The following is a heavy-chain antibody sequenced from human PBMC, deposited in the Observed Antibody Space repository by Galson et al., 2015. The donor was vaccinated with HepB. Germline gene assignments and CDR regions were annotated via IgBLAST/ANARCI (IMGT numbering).Heavy chain of an antibody. Sequence: SLRLSCAASGFTFSNFGMKWVRQAPGKGLEWLSYITGGSPTMYYADSVKGRFTISRDSAKSSLYLQMNSLRAEDTAVYYCARSYNYYYMDVWGKGTTVTVSS. CDR1: GFTFSNFG. CDR3: ARSYNYYYMDV. V-gene: IGHV3-48*01. CDR2: ITGGSPTM. J-gene: IGHJ6*03. D-gene: IGHD3-16*01.